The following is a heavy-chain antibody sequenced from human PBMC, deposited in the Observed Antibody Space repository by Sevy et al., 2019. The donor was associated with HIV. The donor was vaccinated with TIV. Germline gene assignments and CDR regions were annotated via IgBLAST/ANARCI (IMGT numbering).Heavy chain of an antibody. J-gene: IGHJ5*02. CDR2: INPNSGGT. CDR1: GYTFTGYY. Sequence: ASVKVSCKASGYTFTGYYMHWVRQAPGQGLEWMGWINPNSGGTNYAQKFQGRVTMTRDTSISTAYMELSRLRSDDTAVYYWTRGEITMVRGVIIGWFDPWGQGTLVTVSS. V-gene: IGHV1-2*02. CDR3: TRGEITMVRGVIIGWFDP. D-gene: IGHD3-10*01.